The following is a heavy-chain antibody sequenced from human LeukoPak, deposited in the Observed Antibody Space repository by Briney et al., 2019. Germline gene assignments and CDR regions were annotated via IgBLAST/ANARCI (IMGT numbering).Heavy chain of an antibody. V-gene: IGHV4-61*02. Sequence: SETLSLTCTVSGGSINSGSYSWSWIRQPAGKGLEWIGRIYTSGSTNYNPSLKSRVTISVDTSKNQFSLKLSSVTAADTAVYYCARDSSPPRITMVRGDPGYYYYYMDVWGKGTTVTISS. D-gene: IGHD3-10*01. CDR1: GGSINSGSYS. CDR3: ARDSSPPRITMVRGDPGYYYYYMDV. CDR2: IYTSGST. J-gene: IGHJ6*03.